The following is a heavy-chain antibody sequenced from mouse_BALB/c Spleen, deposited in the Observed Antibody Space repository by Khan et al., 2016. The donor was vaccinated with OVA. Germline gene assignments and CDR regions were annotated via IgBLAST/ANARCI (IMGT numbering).Heavy chain of an antibody. CDR3: TRRAYYYDSEGFAY. J-gene: IGHJ3*01. Sequence: EVKLLESGGDLVKPGGSLKLSCAASGFTFSTYGMSWVRQTPDKRLEWVATVSTGGSYTYYPDSVKGRFTISRDNAKNTLYLQMSGLKSEDTAMFYCTRRAYYYDSEGFAYWGQGTLVTVSA. CDR2: VSTGGSYT. CDR1: GFTFSTYG. D-gene: IGHD1-1*01. V-gene: IGHV5-6*02.